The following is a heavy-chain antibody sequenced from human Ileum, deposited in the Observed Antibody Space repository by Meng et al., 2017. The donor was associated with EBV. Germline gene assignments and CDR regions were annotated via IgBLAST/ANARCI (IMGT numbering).Heavy chain of an antibody. D-gene: IGHD4-23*01. CDR2: IQHSGST. CDR1: GGSISSGGHS. CDR3: ARAHPVVYFLDY. Sequence: PLQGSGSGLVNPSQTRSLPCAVSGGSISSGGHSWSWIRQPPGKGLEWIGDIQHSGSTYYNPSLKSRVTISVDRSRNQFSLKLSSVTAADTAVYYCARAHPVVYFLDYWGQGTLVTVSS. J-gene: IGHJ4*02. V-gene: IGHV4-30-2*01.